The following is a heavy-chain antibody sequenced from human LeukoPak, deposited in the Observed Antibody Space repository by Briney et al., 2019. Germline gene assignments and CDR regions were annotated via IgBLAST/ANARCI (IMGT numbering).Heavy chain of an antibody. CDR3: ARVSPGDWFDP. Sequence: PSETLSLTCIVSGGSINSYYWSWIRQPPGKGLEWIGYIYYSGSTNYNPSLKSRVTISVDTSKNQFSLKLSSVTAADTAVYYCARVSPGDWFDPWGQGTLVTVSS. D-gene: IGHD1-26*01. V-gene: IGHV4-59*01. CDR1: GGSINSYY. CDR2: IYYSGST. J-gene: IGHJ5*02.